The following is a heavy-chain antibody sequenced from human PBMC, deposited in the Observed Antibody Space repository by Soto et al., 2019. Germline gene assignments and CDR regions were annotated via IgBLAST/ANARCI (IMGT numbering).Heavy chain of an antibody. Sequence: ASVKLSCKASGYPFTSYDINWVRQATGQGLEWMGWMNPNSGNTGYAQKFQGRVTMTRNTSISTAYMELSSLRSEDTAVYYCARRYEDYYDSSLQNDAFDIWGQGTMVTVSS. CDR2: MNPNSGNT. CDR3: ARRYEDYYDSSLQNDAFDI. D-gene: IGHD3-22*01. V-gene: IGHV1-8*01. J-gene: IGHJ3*02. CDR1: GYPFTSYD.